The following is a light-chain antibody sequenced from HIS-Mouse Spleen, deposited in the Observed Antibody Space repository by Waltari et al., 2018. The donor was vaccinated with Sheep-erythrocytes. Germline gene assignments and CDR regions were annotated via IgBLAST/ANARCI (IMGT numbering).Light chain of an antibody. Sequence: QSALTQPASVSGSPGQSITISCTGTSSDVGRYNVVPWYQQHPGNATKLMIYEGSKRPSGVSNRFSCSKSGNTASLTISGLQAEDEADYYCCSYAGSSTFHVVFGGGTKLTVL. CDR3: CSYAGSSTFHVV. CDR2: EGS. J-gene: IGLJ2*01. CDR1: SSDVGRYNV. V-gene: IGLV2-23*03.